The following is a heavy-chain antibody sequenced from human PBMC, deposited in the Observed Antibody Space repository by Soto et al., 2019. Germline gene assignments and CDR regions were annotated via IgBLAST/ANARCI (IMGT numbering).Heavy chain of an antibody. CDR2: IIPIFGTA. J-gene: IGHJ5*02. Sequence: QVQLVQSGAEVKKPGSSVKVSCKASGGTFSSYAISWVRQAPGQGLEWMGGIIPIFGTANYAQKFQGRVTITADEYTSTAYIEMSSLRSEDTAVYYCARDDEGIAAGWSGQWFDPWGQRSLVTVSS. CDR3: ARDDEGIAAGWSGQWFDP. V-gene: IGHV1-69*01. D-gene: IGHD6-13*01. CDR1: GGTFSSYA.